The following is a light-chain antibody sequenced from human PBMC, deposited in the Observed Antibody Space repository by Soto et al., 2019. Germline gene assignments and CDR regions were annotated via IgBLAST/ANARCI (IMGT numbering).Light chain of an antibody. Sequence: QSVLTQPPSTSGTPGQRVTISCSGSSSNIGSNHVYWYQQFPGMAPKLLMYRSDQRPTGGPDRFSGSKSGTSASLAISGLRSDDEADYYCSARDDSLSGVVFGGGTKLTVL. V-gene: IGLV1-47*01. CDR3: SARDDSLSGVV. J-gene: IGLJ2*01. CDR2: RSD. CDR1: SSNIGSNH.